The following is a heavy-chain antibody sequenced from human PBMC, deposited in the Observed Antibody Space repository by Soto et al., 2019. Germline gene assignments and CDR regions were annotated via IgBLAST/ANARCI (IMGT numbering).Heavy chain of an antibody. CDR3: ARLDRTKHGYYYYYGMDV. D-gene: IGHD2-8*01. V-gene: IGHV5-51*01. CDR1: GYPFTNYW. Sequence: GESLKISCRGSGYPFTNYWIGWVRQMPGKGLEWMGIIYPGDSDTRYSPSFQGQVTISADKSISTAYLQWSSLKASDTAMYYCARLDRTKHGYYYYYGMDVWGQGTTVTVSS. CDR2: IYPGDSDT. J-gene: IGHJ6*02.